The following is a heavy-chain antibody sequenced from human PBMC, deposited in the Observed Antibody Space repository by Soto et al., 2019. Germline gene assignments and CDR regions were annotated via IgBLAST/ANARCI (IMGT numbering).Heavy chain of an antibody. Sequence: EVHLMESGGGLVQPGGSLRLSCAASGFTFSSETMLWVRQAPGKGLEHITAISKNGDSTFYADSVKGRFTISRDNSKNILYLQMGSLRAEDMAVYYCATKEGFAYWGQGTLVTVSS. V-gene: IGHV3-64*07. CDR3: ATKEGFAY. CDR2: ISKNGDST. CDR1: GFTFSSET. J-gene: IGHJ4*02.